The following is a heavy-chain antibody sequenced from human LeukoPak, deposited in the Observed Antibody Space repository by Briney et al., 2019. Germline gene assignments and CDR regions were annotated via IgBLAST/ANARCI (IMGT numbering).Heavy chain of an antibody. CDR1: GFSLSGYW. D-gene: IGHD3-10*01. J-gene: IGHJ4*02. V-gene: IGHV3-74*01. CDR2: INSDGSST. CDR3: VRRSTFYSGSGSYPPFDS. Sequence: GSHTLSCAASGFSLSGYWMHWVRQVPGKGLVWVSDINSDGSSTSYANSVKGRFTISRDNAKNKLYLQMNNLMAEETAVYYCVRRSTFYSGSGSYPPFDSWGRGTPVTVSS.